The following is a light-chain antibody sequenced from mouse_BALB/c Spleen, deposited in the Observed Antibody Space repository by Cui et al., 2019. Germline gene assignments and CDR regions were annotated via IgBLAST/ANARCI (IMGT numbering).Light chain of an antibody. Sequence: QIVLTQSPAIMSASPGEKVTLTCSASSSVSSSYLYWYQQKPGSSPKLWIYSTSNLASGVPARFSGSGSGTSYSLTISSMEAEDAASYFCHQCSSYPPTFGGGTKLEIK. J-gene: IGKJ2*01. CDR1: SSVSSSY. CDR2: STS. V-gene: IGKV4-79*01. CDR3: HQCSSYPPT.